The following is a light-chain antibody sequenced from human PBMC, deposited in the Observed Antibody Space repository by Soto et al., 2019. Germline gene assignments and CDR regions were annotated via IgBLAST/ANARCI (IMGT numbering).Light chain of an antibody. CDR2: DN. Sequence: QSVLTQPPSASGTPGLRVNFSCSGSSSNIGSNPVSWYQLLPGTAPKLLIYDNERPSGVPDRFSGSKSGTSASLAISGLQSEDEADYYCAAWDASLNGVVFGGGTKLTVL. CDR1: SSNIGSNP. J-gene: IGLJ2*01. CDR3: AAWDASLNGVV. V-gene: IGLV1-44*01.